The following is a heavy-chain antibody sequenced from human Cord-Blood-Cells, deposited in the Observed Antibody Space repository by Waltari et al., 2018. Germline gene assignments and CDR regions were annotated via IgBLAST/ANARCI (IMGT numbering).Heavy chain of an antibody. Sequence: EVQLLESGGGLVQPGGSLSLSCAASGFTFSSSAMSWVRQAPGKGLEWVSAISGSGGSTYYADSVKGRFTISRDKSKNTLYLQMNSLRAEDTAVYYCAKSRGELGIDYWGQGTLVTVSS. D-gene: IGHD7-27*01. CDR2: ISGSGGST. CDR1: GFTFSSSA. V-gene: IGHV3-23*01. J-gene: IGHJ4*02. CDR3: AKSRGELGIDY.